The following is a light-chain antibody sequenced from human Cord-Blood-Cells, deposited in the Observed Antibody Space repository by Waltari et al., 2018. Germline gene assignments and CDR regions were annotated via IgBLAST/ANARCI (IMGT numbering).Light chain of an antibody. CDR2: LGS. V-gene: IGKV2-28*01. CDR3: MQALQTPRT. J-gene: IGKJ1*01. Sequence: DIVMTQSPLSLTVTPGEPASIPCRSSQSLLHSNGYNYLDWYLQKPGQSPQLLIYLGSNRASGVPDRFSGSGSGTDFTLKISRVEAEDVGVYYCMQALQTPRTFGQGTKVEIK. CDR1: QSLLHSNGYNY.